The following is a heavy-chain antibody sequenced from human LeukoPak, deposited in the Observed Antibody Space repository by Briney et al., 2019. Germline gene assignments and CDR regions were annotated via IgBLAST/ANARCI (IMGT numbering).Heavy chain of an antibody. D-gene: IGHD3-10*01. V-gene: IGHV1-2*02. J-gene: IGHJ3*02. Sequence: AAVTFSCTASAYTFTCDYMHRIRQAPAQGLGRMWRINPNSSGTNSAQTIHARVTMTTDTSTGTTYMALRRLSFGAPAAYYCARVGFVFGVGWVRYSAFDIWGQGTMVTVSS. CDR1: AYTFTCDY. CDR2: INPNSSGT. CDR3: ARVGFVFGVGWVRYSAFDI.